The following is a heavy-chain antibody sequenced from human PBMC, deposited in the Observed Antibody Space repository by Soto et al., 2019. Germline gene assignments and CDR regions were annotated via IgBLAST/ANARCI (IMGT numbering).Heavy chain of an antibody. J-gene: IGHJ3*02. CDR1: GFTFSSYS. D-gene: IGHD2-15*01. V-gene: IGHV3-48*02. Sequence: GGSLRLSCAASGFTFSSYSMNWVRQAPGKGLEWVSYISSSSSTIYYADSVKGRFTISRDNAKNSLYLQMNSLRDEDTAVYYCARDPIVVVVAATLPDAFDIWGQGTMVTV. CDR3: ARDPIVVVVAATLPDAFDI. CDR2: ISSSSSTI.